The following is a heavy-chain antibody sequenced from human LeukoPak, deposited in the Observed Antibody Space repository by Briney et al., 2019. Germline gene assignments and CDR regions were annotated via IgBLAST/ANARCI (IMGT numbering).Heavy chain of an antibody. D-gene: IGHD6-19*01. CDR2: TYSGDSDT. CDR1: GYSFTNYW. CDR3: ARRRAVAGTYYFDY. V-gene: IGHV5-51*01. J-gene: IGHJ4*02. Sequence: GESLKISCKGSGYSFTNYWIGWVRLMPGKGLEWMGITYSGDSDTRYSPSFQGQVTISVDKSISTAYLQWSSLKASDTAMYYCARRRAVAGTYYFDYWGQGTLVTVSS.